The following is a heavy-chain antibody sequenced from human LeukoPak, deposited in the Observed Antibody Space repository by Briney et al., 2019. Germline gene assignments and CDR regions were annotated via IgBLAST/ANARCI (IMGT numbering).Heavy chain of an antibody. Sequence: GGSLRLSCAASGFTFSSYAMTWVRQAPGKGLEWVSALSDSGASKYYADSVKGRFTISRDNSKNTLYLQMNSLTADDTAVYYCARAIETYYYDSNGYNDGFDYWGQGTLVTVSS. CDR3: ARAIETYYYDSNGYNDGFDY. J-gene: IGHJ4*02. D-gene: IGHD3-22*01. V-gene: IGHV3-23*01. CDR1: GFTFSSYA. CDR2: LSDSGASK.